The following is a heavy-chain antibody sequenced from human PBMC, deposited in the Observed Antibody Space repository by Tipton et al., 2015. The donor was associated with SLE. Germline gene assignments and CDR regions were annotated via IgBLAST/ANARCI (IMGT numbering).Heavy chain of an antibody. CDR1: GFTFSSYS. Sequence: SLRLSCAASGFTFSSYSMNWVRQAPGKGLEWVSSISSSSSYIYYADSVKGRFTISRDNAKNSLYLQMNSLRAEDTAVYYCARASMTMVVTGLDAIDIWGQGTMVTVSS. V-gene: IGHV3-21*03. CDR3: ARASMTMVVTGLDAIDI. J-gene: IGHJ3*02. D-gene: IGHD4-23*01. CDR2: ISSSSSYI.